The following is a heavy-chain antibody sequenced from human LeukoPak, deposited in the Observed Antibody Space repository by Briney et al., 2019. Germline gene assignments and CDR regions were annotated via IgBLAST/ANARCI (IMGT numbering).Heavy chain of an antibody. D-gene: IGHD3-22*01. V-gene: IGHV3-21*04. CDR1: GFTFSSYS. CDR3: AKAPEYYYDSSGYFDY. CDR2: ISSSSSYI. Sequence: GGSLRLSCAASGFTFSSYSMNWVRQAPGKGLEWVSSISSSSSYIYYADSVKGRFTISRDNAKNSLYLQMDSLRAEDTAVYYCAKAPEYYYDSSGYFDYWGQGTLVTVSS. J-gene: IGHJ4*02.